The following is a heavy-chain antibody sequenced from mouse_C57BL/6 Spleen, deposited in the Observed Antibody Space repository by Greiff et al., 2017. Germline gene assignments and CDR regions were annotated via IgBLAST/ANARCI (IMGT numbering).Heavy chain of an antibody. CDR2: IYPGDGDT. J-gene: IGHJ2*01. CDR1: GYAFSSYW. D-gene: IGHD1-1*01. V-gene: IGHV1-80*01. Sequence: QVQLQQSGAELVKPGASVKISCKASGYAFSSYWMNWVKQRPGKGLAWIGQIYPGDGDTNYNGKFKGKATLTADKSSSTAYMQLSSLTSEDSAVYFCARGTTVVEGGYWGQGTTLTVSS. CDR3: ARGTTVVEGGY.